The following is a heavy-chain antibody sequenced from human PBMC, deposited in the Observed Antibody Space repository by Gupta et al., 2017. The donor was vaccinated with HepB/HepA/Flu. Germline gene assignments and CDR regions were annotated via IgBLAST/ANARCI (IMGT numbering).Heavy chain of an antibody. Sequence: QLQLQESGPGLVKHSETLSSTYTVSGGSISTGIYYWGWIRQPPGKGLEWIGSIYYSGSTYYNPSLKSRATVSVDTSKKQFYLKLSSVIATDTSLYFCARHAIVGATRYFDYWGQGTLVTVSS. V-gene: IGHV4-39*01. J-gene: IGHJ4*02. CDR1: GGSISTGIYY. CDR3: ARHAIVGATRYFDY. CDR2: IYYSGST. D-gene: IGHD1-26*01.